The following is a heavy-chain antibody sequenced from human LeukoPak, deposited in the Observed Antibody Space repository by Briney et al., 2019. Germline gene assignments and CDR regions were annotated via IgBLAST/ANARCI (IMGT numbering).Heavy chain of an antibody. J-gene: IGHJ4*02. D-gene: IGHD3-3*01. V-gene: IGHV1-18*01. CDR1: GYTFTSYG. Sequence: ASVKVSCKASGYTFTSYGISWVRQAPGQGLEGMGWISAYNGNTNYAQKLQGRVTMTTDTSTSTAYMELRSLRSDDTAVYYCARRLHGYYDFWSGSYFDYWGQGTLVTVSS. CDR2: ISAYNGNT. CDR3: ARRLHGYYDFWSGSYFDY.